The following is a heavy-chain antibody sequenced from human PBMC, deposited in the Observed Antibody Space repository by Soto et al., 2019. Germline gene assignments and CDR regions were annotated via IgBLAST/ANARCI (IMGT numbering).Heavy chain of an antibody. J-gene: IGHJ4*02. D-gene: IGHD5-12*01. Sequence: QVQLVESGGGVVQPGKSLRLSCAASGFTFNTYVMHWVRQAPGKGLEGLAFVSSAGGSKYYADSVTGRFTISRDNSQNTLHLQMNSLGPEDTAVYYCARGGGYSGYDPLDYWGQGTLVTVSS. CDR1: GFTFNTYV. CDR2: VSSAGGSK. CDR3: ARGGGYSGYDPLDY. V-gene: IGHV3-30-3*01.